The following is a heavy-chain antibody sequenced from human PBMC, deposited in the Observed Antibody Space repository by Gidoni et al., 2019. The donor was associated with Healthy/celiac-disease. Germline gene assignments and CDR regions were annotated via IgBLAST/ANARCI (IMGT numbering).Heavy chain of an antibody. CDR3: ARGSTSCYGGCWLDP. J-gene: IGHJ5*02. Sequence: QVQLVQTGAEGKKPEAWASVSGKAAGGAFSSYAPSWVRQAPGLGLEWMGGSSPIFGTANYAQTFQGRVTITAAESKSTAYMELRSLRSEDTAVSDCARGSTSCYGGCWLDPWGQGTLVTVSS. CDR2: SSPIFGTA. V-gene: IGHV1-69*01. CDR1: GGAFSSYA. D-gene: IGHD2-2*01.